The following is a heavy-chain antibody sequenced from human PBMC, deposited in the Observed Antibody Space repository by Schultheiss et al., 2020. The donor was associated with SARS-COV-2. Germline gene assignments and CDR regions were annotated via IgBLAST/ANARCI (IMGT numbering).Heavy chain of an antibody. J-gene: IGHJ6*02. V-gene: IGHV1-69*10. CDR2: MNPNSGNT. D-gene: IGHD5-24*01. CDR1: GGTFSSYA. CDR3: ARELEMATIGGYYYGMDV. Sequence: SVKVSCKASGGTFSSYAISWVRQAPGQGLEWMGWMNPNSGNTGYAQKFQGRVTITADKSTSTAYMELSSLRSEDTAVYYCARELEMATIGGYYYGMDVWGQGTTVTVSS.